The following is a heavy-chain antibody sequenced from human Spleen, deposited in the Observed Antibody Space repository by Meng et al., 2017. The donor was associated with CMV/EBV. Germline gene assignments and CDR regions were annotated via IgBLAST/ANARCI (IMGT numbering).Heavy chain of an antibody. CDR1: GAYVSSCAHY. CDR2: IHHSWNT. Sequence: SGAYVSSCAHYSHWIRQSPGKGLECIGYIHHSWNTNYHPSLKSRVTVSFDTSKNQFSLQLTSITAADSALYYCATDRGYYDSTGYFDYWGQGSLVTVSS. CDR3: ATDRGYYDSTGYFDY. J-gene: IGHJ4*02. V-gene: IGHV4-61*08. D-gene: IGHD3-22*01.